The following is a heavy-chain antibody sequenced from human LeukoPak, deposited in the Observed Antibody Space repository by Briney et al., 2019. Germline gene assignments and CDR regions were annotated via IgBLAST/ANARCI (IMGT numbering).Heavy chain of an antibody. J-gene: IGHJ4*02. CDR3: ATIGVAATVDFDY. CDR1: GYTFTSYY. Sequence: APAKVSCKASGYTFTSYYMHWVRQAPGQGLEWMGIINPSGGSTSYAQKFQGRVTMTRDMSTSTVYMELSSLRSEDTAVYYCATIGVAATVDFDYWGQGTLVTVSS. D-gene: IGHD2-15*01. CDR2: INPSGGST. V-gene: IGHV1-46*01.